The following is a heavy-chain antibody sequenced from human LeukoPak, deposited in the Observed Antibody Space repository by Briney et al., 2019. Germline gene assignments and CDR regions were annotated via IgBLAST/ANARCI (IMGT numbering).Heavy chain of an antibody. CDR1: EFTFSTYT. D-gene: IGHD3-3*01. J-gene: IGHJ2*01. CDR2: ISFDETTK. CDR3: ARGTTTSGLWYFDL. V-gene: IGHV3-30-3*01. Sequence: PGRSLRLSCAASEFTFSTYTMHWVRRAPGKGLEWVAVISFDETTKYYADFVKGQFTISRDNSKNMLYLQMNSLGAEDTAVYFCARGTTTSGLWYFDLWGRGTLVTVSS.